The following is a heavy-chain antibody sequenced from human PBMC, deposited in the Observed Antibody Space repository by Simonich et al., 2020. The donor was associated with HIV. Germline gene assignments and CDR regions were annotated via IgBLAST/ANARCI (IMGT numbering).Heavy chain of an antibody. CDR2: INHSGST. D-gene: IGHD6-13*01. CDR1: GGSFSGYY. CDR3: ARLTAGGLGEYFQH. J-gene: IGHJ1*01. Sequence: QVQLQQWGAGLLKPSETLSLTCAVYGGSFSGYYWSWIRQPPGKGLGWIGEINHSGSTNSNPSLKSRVTISVDTSKNQFSLKLSSVTAADTAVYYCARLTAGGLGEYFQHWGQGTLVTVSS. V-gene: IGHV4-34*01.